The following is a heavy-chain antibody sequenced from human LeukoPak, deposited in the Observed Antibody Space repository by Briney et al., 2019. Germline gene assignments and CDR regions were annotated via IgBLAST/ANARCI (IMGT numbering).Heavy chain of an antibody. CDR1: GYSFTNYW. CDR2: LYPGNSDT. CDR3: ARASGSGSYPVSFDY. D-gene: IGHD3-10*01. J-gene: IGHJ4*02. Sequence: GESLKISCKGSGYSFTNYWIGWVRQMPGKGLEWIGILYPGNSDTGYSTSFQGQVTISADKSISTAYLQWSSLKASDTAMYYCARASGSGSYPVSFDYWGQGTLVTVSS. V-gene: IGHV5-51*01.